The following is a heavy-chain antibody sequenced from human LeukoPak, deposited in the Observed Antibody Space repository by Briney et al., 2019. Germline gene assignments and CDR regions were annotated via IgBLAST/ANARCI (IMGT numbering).Heavy chain of an antibody. J-gene: IGHJ4*02. D-gene: IGHD6-13*01. CDR2: ISSNGGST. V-gene: IGHV3-64*01. Sequence: PGGSLRLSCAASGFTFSSYAMHWVRQSPGKGLEYVSAISSNGGSTYYANSVKGRFTISRDNSKNTLYLQMGSLRVEAMAVYYCARARGYDTRDFDYWGQGTLVTVSS. CDR3: ARARGYDTRDFDY. CDR1: GFTFSSYA.